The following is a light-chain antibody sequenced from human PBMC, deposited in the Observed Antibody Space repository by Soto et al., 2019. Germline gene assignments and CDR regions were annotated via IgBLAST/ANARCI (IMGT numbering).Light chain of an antibody. J-gene: IGLJ1*01. Sequence: QSALTQPASVSGSPGQSITISCAGTTSDIGGYDYVSWYQHHPGKAPKLIIYDVTRRPSGVSPRFSGSKSGNMASLTISVLQTEDEADYYCSSFAVDSTLFATGTKLTVL. V-gene: IGLV2-14*01. CDR3: SSFAVDSTL. CDR2: DVT. CDR1: TSDIGGYDY.